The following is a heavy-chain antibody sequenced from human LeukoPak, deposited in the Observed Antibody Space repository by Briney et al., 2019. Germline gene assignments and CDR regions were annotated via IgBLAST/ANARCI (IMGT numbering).Heavy chain of an antibody. J-gene: IGHJ6*03. Sequence: PGGSLKLSCAASGFTFSGSAMHWVRQASGKGLEWVSAISGSGGSTYYADSVKGRFTISRDNSKNTLYLQMNSLRAEDTAVYYCAKGGIAVASTSYYYYMDVWGKGTTVTSSS. CDR2: ISGSGGST. V-gene: IGHV3-23*01. CDR3: AKGGIAVASTSYYYYMDV. D-gene: IGHD6-19*01. CDR1: GFTFSGSA.